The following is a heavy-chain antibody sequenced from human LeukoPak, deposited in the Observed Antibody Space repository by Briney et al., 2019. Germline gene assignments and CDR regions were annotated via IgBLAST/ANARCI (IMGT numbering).Heavy chain of an antibody. J-gene: IGHJ4*02. V-gene: IGHV3-53*01. Sequence: GGSLRLSCTASGFTFGDYAMSWFRQVPGRGLEWVSMMYSDGTIHYLDSVKGRFTISRDNSKNTLYLQMNSLRVEDTAVYYCARWYCDSLSCYYDYWGQGTLVTVSS. CDR1: GFTFGDYA. CDR3: ARWYCDSLSCYYDY. CDR2: MYSDGTI. D-gene: IGHD2-2*01.